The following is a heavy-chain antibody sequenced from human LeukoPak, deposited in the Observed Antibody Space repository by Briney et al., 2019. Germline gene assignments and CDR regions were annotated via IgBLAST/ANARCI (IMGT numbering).Heavy chain of an antibody. CDR1: GGSISSGGYS. Sequence: PSQTLSLTCAVSGGSISSGGYSWSWIRQPPGKGLEWMGYIYHSGSTYYNPSLKSRVTISVDRSKNQFSLKLSSVTAADTAVYYCARATLRPYYYGMDVWGQGTTVTVSS. V-gene: IGHV4-30-2*01. D-gene: IGHD4-17*01. J-gene: IGHJ6*02. CDR3: ARATLRPYYYGMDV. CDR2: IYHSGST.